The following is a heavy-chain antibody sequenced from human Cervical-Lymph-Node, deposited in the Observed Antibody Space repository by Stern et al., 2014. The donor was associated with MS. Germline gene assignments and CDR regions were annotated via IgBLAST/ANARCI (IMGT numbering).Heavy chain of an antibody. CDR3: ARGVTAVTNYVPNWCFDL. J-gene: IGHJ2*01. D-gene: IGHD4-11*01. Sequence: VQLQESGPGLVKPSETLSLTCTVSGGSITNRDYWGWIRQSPGKGLEWIGSVYYSGITYYRPSLKSRATISIDKSRNRLSLNLTPVTATDTAVYFCARGVTAVTNYVPNWCFDLWGRGTLVTVSS. CDR2: VYYSGIT. CDR1: GGSITNRDY. V-gene: IGHV4-39*02.